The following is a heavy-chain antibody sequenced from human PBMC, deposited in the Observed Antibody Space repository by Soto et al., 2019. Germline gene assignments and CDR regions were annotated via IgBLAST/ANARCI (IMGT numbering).Heavy chain of an antibody. Sequence: QVHLVESGGGVVQPGRSLRLSCAASGFTFSTYGMHWVRQAPGKGLEWVAIIWYDGSNKYYADSVKGRFTISRDNSKNTLYLQMNSLRAEDTAVYYCARDPYTHCTSTSCYTAYYYYYGMDVWGQGTTVTVSS. V-gene: IGHV3-33*01. CDR3: ARDPYTHCTSTSCYTAYYYYYGMDV. D-gene: IGHD2-2*02. CDR1: GFTFSTYG. CDR2: IWYDGSNK. J-gene: IGHJ6*02.